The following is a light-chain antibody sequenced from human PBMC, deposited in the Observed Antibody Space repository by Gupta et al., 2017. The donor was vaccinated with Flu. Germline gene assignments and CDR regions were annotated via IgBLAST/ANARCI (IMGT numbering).Light chain of an antibody. CDR1: VLTEAY. CDR3: QTADNDYNWI. Sequence: SGDVLTEAYVYWYQQKPGQAPALVMFKDSKRPSGIPDRFSGSTSATTATLAISGVQAEDEADYYCQTADNDYNWIFGGGTKLTV. V-gene: IGLV3-25*03. J-gene: IGLJ3*02. CDR2: KDS.